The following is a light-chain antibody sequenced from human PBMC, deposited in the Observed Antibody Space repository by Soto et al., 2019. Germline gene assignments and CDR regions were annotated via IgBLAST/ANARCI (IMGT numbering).Light chain of an antibody. J-gene: IGKJ3*01. CDR2: GAS. Sequence: EIVLTQSPGTLSVSPGERVTLSCRASQSVSSCYLAWYQQRPGQAPRLLIFGASYRATGIPDRFSGSGSGTDFTLTISRLEPEDFAVYYCQQYSSSPPEFTFGPGTKVDSK. CDR3: QQYSSSPPEFT. CDR1: QSVSSCY. V-gene: IGKV3-20*01.